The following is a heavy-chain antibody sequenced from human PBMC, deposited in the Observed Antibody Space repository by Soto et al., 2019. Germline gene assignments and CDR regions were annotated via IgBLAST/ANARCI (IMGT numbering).Heavy chain of an antibody. V-gene: IGHV1-3*01. CDR1: GYTFTSYA. CDR3: ARIPHYSDSYYMDY. CDR2: MNADNGNT. D-gene: IGHD2-21*01. J-gene: IGHJ4*02. Sequence: ASVKVSCKASGYTFTSYAMYWVRQAPGQRLEWMGWMNADNGNTKYSQKFQGRVTISRDTSKNQVVLTMTNVDPVDTATYYCARIPHYSDSYYMDYWGQGTLVTVSS.